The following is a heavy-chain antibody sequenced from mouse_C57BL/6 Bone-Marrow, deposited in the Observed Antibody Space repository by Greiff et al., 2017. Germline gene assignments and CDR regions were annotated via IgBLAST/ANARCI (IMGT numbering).Heavy chain of an antibody. CDR2: IHPNSGST. V-gene: IGHV1-64*01. J-gene: IGHJ2*01. CDR1: GYTFTSYW. Sequence: QVQLQQPGAELVKPGASVKLSCKASGYTFTSYWMHWVKQRPGQGLEWIGMIHPNSGSTNYNEKFKSKATLTVDKSSSTAYMQLSSLTSEDSAVYYCASSYDFYYFDYWGQGTTLTVSS. D-gene: IGHD2-4*01. CDR3: ASSYDFYYFDY.